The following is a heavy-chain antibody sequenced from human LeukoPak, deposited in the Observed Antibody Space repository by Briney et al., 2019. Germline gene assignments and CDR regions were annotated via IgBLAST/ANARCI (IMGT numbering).Heavy chain of an antibody. V-gene: IGHV4-59*01. D-gene: IGHD3-22*01. CDR2: IYYSGST. J-gene: IGHJ4*02. CDR3: ARVLYDSSGPLDY. CDR1: GGSISSYY. Sequence: SETLSLTCTVSGGSISSYYWSWIRQPPGKGLEWIGDIYYSGSTNYNPSLKSRVTISVDTSKNQFSLKLSSVTAADTAVYYCARVLYDSSGPLDYWGQGTLVTVSS.